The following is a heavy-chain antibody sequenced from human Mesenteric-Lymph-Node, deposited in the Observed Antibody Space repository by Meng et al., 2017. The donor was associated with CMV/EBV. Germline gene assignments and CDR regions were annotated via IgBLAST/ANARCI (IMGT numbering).Heavy chain of an antibody. J-gene: IGHJ4*02. D-gene: IGHD3-3*01. Sequence: SGYSFSSYWLGWVRQTPGKGLEWMGIIYPGDSDARYSPSFQGHVTISTDKSISTAYLQWSSLKASDTAMYYCARLLSSGYYSATFDYWGQGTLVTVSS. V-gene: IGHV5-51*01. CDR3: ARLLSSGYYSATFDY. CDR2: IYPGDSDA. CDR1: GYSFSSYW.